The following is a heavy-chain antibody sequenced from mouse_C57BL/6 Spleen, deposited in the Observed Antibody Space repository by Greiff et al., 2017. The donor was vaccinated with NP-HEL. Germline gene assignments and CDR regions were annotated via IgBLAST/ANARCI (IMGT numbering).Heavy chain of an antibody. D-gene: IGHD2-4*01. CDR2: IHPNSGST. CDR3: AIYYDYDGGFAY. CDR1: GYTFTSYG. V-gene: IGHV1-64*01. Sequence: QVQLQQPGAELVKPGASVKLSCKASGYTFTSYGMPWVKQRPGQGLEWIGMIHPNSGSTNYNEKVKRKATMSVDKSSSTAYMQISSLKSEDTAVYYCAIYYDYDGGFAYGGQGTLVTVSA. J-gene: IGHJ3*01.